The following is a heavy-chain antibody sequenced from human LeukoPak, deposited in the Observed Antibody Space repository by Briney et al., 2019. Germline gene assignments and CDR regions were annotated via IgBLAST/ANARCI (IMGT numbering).Heavy chain of an antibody. Sequence: GGSLRLSCAASGFIFSSYGRNWVRQAPGKGLEWVSSISSGSTYTYYADSVKGRFTISRDNAKNSLYLKMNSLRAEDTAVYYCAELGITMIGGVWGKGTTVTISS. J-gene: IGHJ6*04. CDR2: ISSGSTYT. CDR1: GFIFSSYG. V-gene: IGHV3-21*01. D-gene: IGHD3-10*02. CDR3: AELGITMIGGV.